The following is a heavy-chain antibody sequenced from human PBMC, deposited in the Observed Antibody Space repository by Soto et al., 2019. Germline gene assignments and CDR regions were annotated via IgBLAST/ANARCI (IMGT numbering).Heavy chain of an antibody. J-gene: IGHJ6*02. D-gene: IGHD6-19*01. Sequence: QVQLVQSGAEVKKPGASVKVSCKASGYTFTSYDINWGRQATGQGLEWMGWMNPNSGNTGYAQKFQGRVTMTRNTSISTAYMELSSLRSEDTAVYYCARLGPYSSGWYDYYYGMDVWGQGTTVTVSS. CDR1: GYTFTSYD. CDR2: MNPNSGNT. CDR3: ARLGPYSSGWYDYYYGMDV. V-gene: IGHV1-8*01.